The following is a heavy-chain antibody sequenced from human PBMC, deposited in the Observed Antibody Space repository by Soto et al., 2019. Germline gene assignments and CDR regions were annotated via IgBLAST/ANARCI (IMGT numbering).Heavy chain of an antibody. D-gene: IGHD5-12*01. V-gene: IGHV4-59*08. CDR3: ARRIVSTETFDY. J-gene: IGHJ4*02. Sequence: PSETLSLTCTVSCGSLTSYYWSWIRQPPGNGLYCIGFVYYTVIAMXXPSLKSRXXISVDTSKNHXSLKLTSVTAAYTAIYYCARRIVSTETFDYWRQGTLVTVSS. CDR1: CGSLTSYY. CDR2: VYYTVIA.